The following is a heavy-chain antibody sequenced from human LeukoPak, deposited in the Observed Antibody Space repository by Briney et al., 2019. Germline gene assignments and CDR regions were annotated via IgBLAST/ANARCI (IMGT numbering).Heavy chain of an antibody. J-gene: IGHJ5*02. CDR1: GYTLTELS. D-gene: IGHD6-19*01. V-gene: IGHV1-24*01. Sequence: ASVKVSCKVSGYTLTELSMHWVRQAPGKGLEWMGGFDPEDGETIYAQKFQGRVTMTEDTSTDTAYMELSSLRSEDTAVYYCATAFIAVAGTPWFDPWGQGTLVTVSP. CDR2: FDPEDGET. CDR3: ATAFIAVAGTPWFDP.